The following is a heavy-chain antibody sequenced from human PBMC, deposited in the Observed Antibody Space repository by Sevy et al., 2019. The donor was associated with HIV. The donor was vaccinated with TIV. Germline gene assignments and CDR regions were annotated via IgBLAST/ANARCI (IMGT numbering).Heavy chain of an antibody. V-gene: IGHV3-30-3*01. CDR3: ARDPAGREARLSGAFDI. CDR2: ISYDGSNK. D-gene: IGHD6-6*01. CDR1: GFTFSSYA. J-gene: IGHJ3*02. Sequence: GGSLRLSCAASGFTFSSYAMHWVRQAPGKGLEWVAVISYDGSNKYYVDSVKGRFTISRDNSKNTLYLQMNSLRAEDTVVYYCARDPAGREARLSGAFDIWGQGTMVTVSS.